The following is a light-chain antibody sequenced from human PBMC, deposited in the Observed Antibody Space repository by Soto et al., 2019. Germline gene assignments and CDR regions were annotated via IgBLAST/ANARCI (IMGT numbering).Light chain of an antibody. J-gene: IGKJ5*01. CDR3: QQYNSDRI. V-gene: IGKV1-5*03. CDR1: QSISSW. CDR2: KAS. Sequence: DIQMTQNPSTLSATVGDRVTITCRASQSISSWLAWYQQKPGKAPKLLIYKASTLESGVPSRFSGSGSGTEFTLTISSLQPDDFATYYCQQYNSDRIFGQGTRLEIK.